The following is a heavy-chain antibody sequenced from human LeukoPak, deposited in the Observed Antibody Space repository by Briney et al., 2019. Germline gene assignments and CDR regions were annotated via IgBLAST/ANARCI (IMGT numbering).Heavy chain of an antibody. CDR2: IYYSGST. CDR3: ARDTPRTRFDY. V-gene: IGHV4-39*07. Sequence: SETLSLTCTVSGGSISSSSYYWGWIRQPPGKGLEWIGSIYYSGSTYYNPSLKSRVTISVDRSKNQFSLKLSSVTAADTAVYYCARDTPRTRFDYWGQGTLVTVSS. CDR1: GGSISSSSYY. J-gene: IGHJ4*02.